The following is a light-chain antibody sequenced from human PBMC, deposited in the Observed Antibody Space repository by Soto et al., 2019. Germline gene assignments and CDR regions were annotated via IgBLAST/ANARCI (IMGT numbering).Light chain of an antibody. CDR3: SSYTNRNTWV. J-gene: IGLJ3*02. CDR1: SSDVGDYDY. Sequence: QSVLTQPASVSGSPGQSITISCTGTSSDVGDYDYVSWYQQHPGKAPKLMIYEVRNRPSGVSNRFSGSKSGNTASLAISGLQAEDEANYYCSSYTNRNTWVFGGGTKVTVL. CDR2: EVR. V-gene: IGLV2-14*01.